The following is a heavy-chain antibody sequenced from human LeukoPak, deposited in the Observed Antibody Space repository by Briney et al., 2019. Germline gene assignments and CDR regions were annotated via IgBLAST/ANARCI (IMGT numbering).Heavy chain of an antibody. J-gene: IGHJ5*02. Sequence: SETLSLTCTVSGGSISSSSYYWGWIRQPPGKGLEWIGSIYYSGSTYYNPSLKSRVTISVDTSKNQFSLKLSSVTAADTAVYYCARRTYCSSTSCSPGWSDPWGQGTLVTVSS. CDR1: GGSISSSSYY. D-gene: IGHD2-2*01. V-gene: IGHV4-39*01. CDR3: ARRTYCSSTSCSPGWSDP. CDR2: IYYSGST.